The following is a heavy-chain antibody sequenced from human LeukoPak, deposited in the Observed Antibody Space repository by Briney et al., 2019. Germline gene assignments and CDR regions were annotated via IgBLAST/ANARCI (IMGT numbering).Heavy chain of an antibody. J-gene: IGHJ3*02. Sequence: GGSLRLSCAASGFTFSSYSMNWVRQAPGKGLEWVPSISSSSYIYYADSVKGRFTISRDNAKNSLYLQMNSLRAEDTAVYYCARGGVLGYCSSTSCQAAFDIWGQGTMVTVSS. CDR3: ARGGVLGYCSSTSCQAAFDI. CDR1: GFTFSSYS. D-gene: IGHD2-2*01. V-gene: IGHV3-21*01. CDR2: ISSSSYI.